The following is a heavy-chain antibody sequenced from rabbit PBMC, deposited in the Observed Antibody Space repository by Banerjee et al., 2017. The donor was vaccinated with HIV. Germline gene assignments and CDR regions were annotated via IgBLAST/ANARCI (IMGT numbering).Heavy chain of an antibody. J-gene: IGHJ4*01. CDR2: INTSSGNA. CDR3: ARDGAGYAGYGYARL. D-gene: IGHD6-1*01. V-gene: IGHV1S45*01. CDR1: GFSFNNNYV. Sequence: QEQLEESGGDLVKPEGSLTLTCTASGFSFNNNYVMCWVRQAPGKGLEWIACINTSSGNAVYANWAKGRFTISKTSSTTVTLQMTSLTAADTATYFCARDGAGYAGYGYARLWGQGTLVTVS.